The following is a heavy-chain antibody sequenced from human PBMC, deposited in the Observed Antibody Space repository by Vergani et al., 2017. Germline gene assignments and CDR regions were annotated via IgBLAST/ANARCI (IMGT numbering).Heavy chain of an antibody. Sequence: QVQLVESGGGVVQPGRSLRLSCAASGFTFSSYAMHWVRQAPGKGLECVAVISYDGSNKYYADSVKGRFTISRDNSKNTLYLQMNSLRAEDTAVYYCASPFGYCGGDCYPEYYFDYWGQGTLVTVSS. V-gene: IGHV3-30-3*01. CDR3: ASPFGYCGGDCYPEYYFDY. CDR1: GFTFSSYA. D-gene: IGHD2-21*02. J-gene: IGHJ4*02. CDR2: ISYDGSNK.